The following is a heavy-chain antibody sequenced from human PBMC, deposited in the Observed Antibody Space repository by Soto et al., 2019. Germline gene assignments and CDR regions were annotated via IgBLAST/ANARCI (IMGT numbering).Heavy chain of an antibody. J-gene: IGHJ4*01. Sequence: GGSLRLSCAASGLTVSSNDMSWVRQAPGKGLECVSITYSAGNTYYADSVKGRFIISRDNSKNTLYLQMNSLRADDTAVYYCARGSLYWGQGTLVTV. CDR2: TYSAGNT. V-gene: IGHV3-66*01. CDR3: ARGSLY. CDR1: GLTVSSND.